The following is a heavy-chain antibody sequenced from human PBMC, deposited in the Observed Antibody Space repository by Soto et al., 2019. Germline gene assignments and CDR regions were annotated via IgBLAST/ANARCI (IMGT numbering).Heavy chain of an antibody. V-gene: IGHV4-59*01. CDR2: VYYTGST. D-gene: IGHD6-19*01. J-gene: IGHJ4*02. CDR3: ARSVPPRWLQFGY. Sequence: QVQLQEAGPGMVKPSETLSLTCTVSGGSITGYYWSWIRQPPGKGLEWIGYVYYTGSTTYNPSLKSRVTMSVDSSKSQFSLRLTSVTAADTVIYYCARSVPPRWLQFGYWGQGSLVTVSS. CDR1: GGSITGYY.